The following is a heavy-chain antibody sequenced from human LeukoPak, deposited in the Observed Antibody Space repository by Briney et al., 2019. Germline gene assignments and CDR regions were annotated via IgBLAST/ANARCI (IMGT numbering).Heavy chain of an antibody. CDR1: GFTVSSNY. CDR2: IYSGGST. Sequence: GGSLRLSCAASGFTVSSNYMSWVRQAPGKGLEWVSIIYSGGSTHYADSVKGRFTISRDNSKNTLYLQMNSLRAEDTAVYFCVRVGYSYGYGDWNHFDYWGQGTLVTVSS. V-gene: IGHV3-66*02. D-gene: IGHD5-18*01. J-gene: IGHJ4*02. CDR3: VRVGYSYGYGDWNHFDY.